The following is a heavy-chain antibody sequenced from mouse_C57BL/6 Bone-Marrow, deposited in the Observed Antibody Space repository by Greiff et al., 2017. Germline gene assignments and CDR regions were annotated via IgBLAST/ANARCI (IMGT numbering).Heavy chain of an antibody. J-gene: IGHJ2*01. Sequence: QVQLQQPGAELVKPGASVKLSCKASGYTFTSYWMHWVKQRPGQGLEWIGMIHPNSGSTNYNEKFKSKATLTVDKSSSTAYMQLSSLTSEDSAVXYCASRIYYYGSSYYWGQGTTLTVSS. V-gene: IGHV1-64*01. CDR3: ASRIYYYGSSYY. D-gene: IGHD1-1*01. CDR2: IHPNSGST. CDR1: GYTFTSYW.